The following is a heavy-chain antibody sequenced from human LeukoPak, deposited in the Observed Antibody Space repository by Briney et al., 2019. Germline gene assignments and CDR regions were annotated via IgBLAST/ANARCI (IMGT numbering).Heavy chain of an antibody. CDR1: GFTFSAYE. V-gene: IGHV3-48*03. CDR3: ARTNYYDISGYDY. CDR2: ISSTGTPI. J-gene: IGHJ4*02. D-gene: IGHD3-22*01. Sequence: GGSLRLSCAASGFTFSAYEMNWVRQAPGKGLEWVSYISSTGTPIYYADSVKGRFTISRDNAKNSLYLQMNSLRAEDTALYYCARTNYYDISGYDYWGQGTLVTVSS.